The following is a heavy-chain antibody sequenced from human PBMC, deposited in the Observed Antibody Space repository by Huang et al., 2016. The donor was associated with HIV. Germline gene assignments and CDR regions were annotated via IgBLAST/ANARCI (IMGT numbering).Heavy chain of an antibody. J-gene: IGHJ5*02. Sequence: DVQLVESGGGLVKPGGSLRLSCAASGFSFDSFAMHWVRQAQGKVWGGVAAITAGCSFKSYAVSLTGRFTVSRDNAKNSLYLQMNSLRPEDAAVYYCVRENYGSGSTLHWFDPWGQGTLVTVSS. V-gene: IGHV3-21*01. CDR1: GFSFDSFA. CDR3: VRENYGSGSTLHWFDP. D-gene: IGHD3-10*01. CDR2: ITAGCSFK.